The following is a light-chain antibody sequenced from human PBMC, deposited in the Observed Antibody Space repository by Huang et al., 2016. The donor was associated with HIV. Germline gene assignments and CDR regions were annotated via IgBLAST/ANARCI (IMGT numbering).Light chain of an antibody. Sequence: DIVMIQSPLSLPVTPGEPASISCRSSQSLLHSNTYNYLDWYLQKPGQAPQLLIYLGSSRASGVPYRFSGGGSGTRFSLNISRVEAEDAGIYYCMEALKTPYTFGQGTKLEIK. CDR3: MEALKTPYT. J-gene: IGKJ2*01. V-gene: IGKV2-28*01. CDR2: LGS. CDR1: QSLLHSNTYNY.